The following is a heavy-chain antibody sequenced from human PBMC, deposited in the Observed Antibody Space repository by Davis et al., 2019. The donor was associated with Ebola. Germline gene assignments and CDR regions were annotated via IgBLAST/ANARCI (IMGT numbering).Heavy chain of an antibody. CDR2: ISSSSSYI. D-gene: IGHD6-13*01. J-gene: IGHJ5*02. CDR3: ARDPSAEDEFLGWFDP. Sequence: PGGSLRLSCAASGFTFSSYSMNWVRQAPGKGLEWVSSISSSSSYIYYADSVKGRFTISRDNAKNSLYLQMNSLRAEDTAVYYCARDPSAEDEFLGWFDPWGQGTLVTVSS. CDR1: GFTFSSYS. V-gene: IGHV3-21*01.